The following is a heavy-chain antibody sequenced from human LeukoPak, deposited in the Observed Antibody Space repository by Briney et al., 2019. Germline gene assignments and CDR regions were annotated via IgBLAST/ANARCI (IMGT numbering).Heavy chain of an antibody. Sequence: SETLSLTCTVSGDSIISYYWNWIRQPPGKGLEWIGYIYASGSSNYNPSLKSRVTISVDTSKKQVSLKLSSVTAADTAVYYCARGYGSSWYYFDYWGQGTLVTVSS. D-gene: IGHD6-13*01. CDR1: GDSIISYY. V-gene: IGHV4-4*08. CDR3: ARGYGSSWYYFDY. CDR2: IYASGSS. J-gene: IGHJ4*02.